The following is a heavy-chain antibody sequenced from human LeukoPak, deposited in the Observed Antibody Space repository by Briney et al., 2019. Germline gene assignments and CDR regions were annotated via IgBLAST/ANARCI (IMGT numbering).Heavy chain of an antibody. Sequence: PGGSLRLSCAASGFTFSSYSMNWVRQAPGKGLEWVSYISSSSSTIYYADSVKGRFTISRDNAKNSLYLQMNSLRAEDTAVYYCARDPLIVATGHDAFDIWGQGTMVTVSS. D-gene: IGHD5-12*01. J-gene: IGHJ3*02. CDR2: ISSSSSTI. CDR1: GFTFSSYS. CDR3: ARDPLIVATGHDAFDI. V-gene: IGHV3-48*04.